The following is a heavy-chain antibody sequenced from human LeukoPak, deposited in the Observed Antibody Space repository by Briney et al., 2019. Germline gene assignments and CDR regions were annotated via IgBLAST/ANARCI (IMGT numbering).Heavy chain of an antibody. V-gene: IGHV4-59*01. D-gene: IGHD5-12*01. CDR1: GASISSWY. J-gene: IGHJ4*02. Sequence: SETLSLTCTVSGASISSWYWSWIRQPPGKGLEWIGYIYGSGNTNYNPSLKSRVTISVDTSKNQFPLKLSSVTAADTAVYYCASWRLRSGTGFDYWGQGALVTVSS. CDR2: IYGSGNT. CDR3: ASWRLRSGTGFDY.